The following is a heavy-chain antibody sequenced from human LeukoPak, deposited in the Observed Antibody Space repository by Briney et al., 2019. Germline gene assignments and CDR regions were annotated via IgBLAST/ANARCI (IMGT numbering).Heavy chain of an antibody. Sequence: RASVKVSCKASGYTFTGFYMHGVRQAPGQGLGWMVWINPNSGGTNYAQKFQGRVTMTRDPSISTAYMELSRLRSDDTAVYYCARSPPDEDMDVWGKGTTVTVSS. CDR1: GYTFTGFY. CDR2: INPNSGGT. J-gene: IGHJ6*03. CDR3: ARSPPDEDMDV. V-gene: IGHV1-2*02.